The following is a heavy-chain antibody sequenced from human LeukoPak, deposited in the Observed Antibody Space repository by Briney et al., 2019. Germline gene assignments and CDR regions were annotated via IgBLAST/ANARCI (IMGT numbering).Heavy chain of an antibody. J-gene: IGHJ5*02. Sequence: ASVKVSCKASGYTFTSYYMHWVRQAPGQGLEWMAIINPSGGSTSYAQTFQGRVTMTRDTSTSTAYMELRSLRSDDTAVYYCARAHPVDTAMVLNWFDPWGQGTLVTVSS. CDR3: ARAHPVDTAMVLNWFDP. CDR2: INPSGGST. CDR1: GYTFTSYY. V-gene: IGHV1-46*01. D-gene: IGHD5-18*01.